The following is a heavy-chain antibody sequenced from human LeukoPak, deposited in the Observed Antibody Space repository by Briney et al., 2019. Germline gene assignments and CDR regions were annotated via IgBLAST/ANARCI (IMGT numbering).Heavy chain of an antibody. CDR2: IYYSGST. CDR1: GGSISSGGYY. J-gene: IGHJ1*01. D-gene: IGHD2-21*02. V-gene: IGHV4-31*03. CDR3: ARDHDCGGDCWYFQH. Sequence: PSPALSLTCTVSGGSISSGGYYWSWIRQHPGKGLEWIGYIYYSGSTYYNPSLKSRVTISVDTSKNQFSLKLSSVTAADTAVYYCARDHDCGGDCWYFQHWGQGTLVTVSS.